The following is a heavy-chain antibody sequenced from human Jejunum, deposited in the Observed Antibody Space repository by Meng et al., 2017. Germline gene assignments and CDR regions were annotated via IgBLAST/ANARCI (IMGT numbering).Heavy chain of an antibody. V-gene: IGHV4-59*11. J-gene: IGHJ2*01. D-gene: IGHD6-19*01. CDR3: ASAGSSGWNWYFGL. CDR2: IYYSGNT. Sequence: QMSGSGRGVSMPPETLSPTCTVAGRSLSGPCWSWIRQPPGKGLEWIGHIYYSGNTNYNPSLKSRVTLSLHTSENQFSLQLNSVTAADTAVYYCASAGSSGWNWYFGLWGRGTLVTVSS. CDR1: GRSLSGPC.